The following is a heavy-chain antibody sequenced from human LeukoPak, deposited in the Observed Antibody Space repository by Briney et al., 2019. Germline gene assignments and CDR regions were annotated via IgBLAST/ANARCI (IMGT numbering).Heavy chain of an antibody. Sequence: PSQTLSLTCTVSGGSISSGGYYWSWIRQHPGKGLECIGYIYYSGSTYYNPSLKSRVTISVDTSKNQFSLKLSSVTAADTAVYYCASSPGSYGGTHDAFDIWGQGTMVTVSS. V-gene: IGHV4-31*03. D-gene: IGHD4-23*01. CDR1: GGSISSGGYY. CDR3: ASSPGSYGGTHDAFDI. J-gene: IGHJ3*02. CDR2: IYYSGST.